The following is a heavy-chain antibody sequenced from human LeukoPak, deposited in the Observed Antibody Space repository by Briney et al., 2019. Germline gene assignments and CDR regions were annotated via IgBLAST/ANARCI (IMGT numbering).Heavy chain of an antibody. J-gene: IGHJ5*02. CDR2: IYYSGST. Sequence: SETLSLTCTVSGGSISSGGYYWSWIRQHPGKGLEWIGYIYYSGSTYYNPSLKSRVTISVDTSKNQFSLKLSSVTAADTAVYYCARGYCSSTSCYNWFDPWGQGTLVTVSS. D-gene: IGHD2-2*01. V-gene: IGHV4-31*03. CDR3: ARGYCSSTSCYNWFDP. CDR1: GGSISSGGYY.